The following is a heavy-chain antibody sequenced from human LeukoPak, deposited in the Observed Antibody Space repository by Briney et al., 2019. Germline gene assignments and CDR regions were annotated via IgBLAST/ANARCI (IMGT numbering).Heavy chain of an antibody. Sequence: PGGSLRLSCAASGFTFSDYYMSWIRQAPGKGLEWLSYISSGGSSISNADSVQGRFTISRDNAKNSLYLQMNSLRAEDTAMYYCAREMVATADYWGQGTLVTVSS. CDR2: ISSGGSSI. J-gene: IGHJ4*02. CDR3: AREMVATADY. CDR1: GFTFSDYY. V-gene: IGHV3-11*04. D-gene: IGHD5-12*01.